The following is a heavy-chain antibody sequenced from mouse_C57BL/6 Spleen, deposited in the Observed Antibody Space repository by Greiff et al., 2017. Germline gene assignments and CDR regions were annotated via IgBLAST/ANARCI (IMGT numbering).Heavy chain of an antibody. CDR1: GYTFTDYY. V-gene: IGHV1-76*01. Sequence: QVQLQQSGAELVRPGASVKLSCKASGYTFTDYYINWVKQRPGQGLEWIARIYPGSGNTYYNEKFKGKATLTAEKSSSTAYMQLSSLTSEDSAVYFCTGDYGGYFDVWGTGTTVTVSS. D-gene: IGHD1-1*02. J-gene: IGHJ1*03. CDR3: TGDYGGYFDV. CDR2: IYPGSGNT.